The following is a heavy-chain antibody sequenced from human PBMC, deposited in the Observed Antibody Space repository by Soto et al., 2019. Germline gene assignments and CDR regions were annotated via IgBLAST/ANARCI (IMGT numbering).Heavy chain of an antibody. Sequence: EVQLLESGGGLVQPGGSLRLSCAASGLSFGDYWMTWVRQGPGRGLEWVANMRKDGSEENYVDSVKGRSTISRDAATNPLYIQMNSHRVEDTAVYFCAGGIAWAFEFWGPGTQVTVSS. CDR2: MRKDGSEE. CDR1: GLSFGDYW. V-gene: IGHV3-7*05. D-gene: IGHD2-21*01. CDR3: AGGIAWAFEF. J-gene: IGHJ4*02.